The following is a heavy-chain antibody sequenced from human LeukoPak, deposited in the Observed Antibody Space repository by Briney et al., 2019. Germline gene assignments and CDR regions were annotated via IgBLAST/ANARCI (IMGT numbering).Heavy chain of an antibody. J-gene: IGHJ4*02. CDR3: ARESGYSSGWYGY. V-gene: IGHV4-30-4*01. D-gene: IGHD6-19*01. CDR1: GGSISSGDYY. CDR2: IYYSGST. Sequence: PSETLSLTCTVSGGSISSGDYYWSWIRQPPGKGLEWIGYIYYSGSTYYNPSLKSRVTISVDTSKNQFSLELSSVTAADTAVYYCARESGYSSGWYGYWGQGTLVTVSS.